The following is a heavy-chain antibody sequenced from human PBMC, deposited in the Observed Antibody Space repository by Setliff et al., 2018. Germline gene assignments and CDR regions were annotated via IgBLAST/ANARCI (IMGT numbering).Heavy chain of an antibody. J-gene: IGHJ6*03. CDR2: IYTTGST. CDR1: DGSIGSYY. Sequence: SSETLSLTCTVSDGSIGSYYWTWIRQPAGRGLEWIGRIYTTGSTNFNPSLNSRVTMSLDKSKNQFSLKLSSVTAADSAVYFCARVRIVPYCMDVWGKGTTVTVSS. V-gene: IGHV4-4*07. D-gene: IGHD2-15*01. CDR3: ARVRIVPYCMDV.